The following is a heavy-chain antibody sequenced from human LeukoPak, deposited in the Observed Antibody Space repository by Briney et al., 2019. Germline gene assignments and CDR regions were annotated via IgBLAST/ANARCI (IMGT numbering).Heavy chain of an antibody. V-gene: IGHV1-18*01. CDR2: ISAYNGNT. D-gene: IGHD4-17*01. CDR3: AREANRKGTVTPWYYYYGMDV. J-gene: IGHJ6*02. CDR1: GYTFTSYG. Sequence: ASVKVSCKASGYTFTSYGISWVRQAPGQGLEWMGWISAYNGNTNYAQKLQGRVTMTTDTSTSTAYMELRSLRSDDTAVYYCAREANRKGTVTPWYYYYGMDVWGQGTTVTVSS.